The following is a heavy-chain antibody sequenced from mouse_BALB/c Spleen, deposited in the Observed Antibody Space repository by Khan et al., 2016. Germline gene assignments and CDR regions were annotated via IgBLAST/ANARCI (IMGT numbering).Heavy chain of an antibody. Sequence: EVQLQESGAELVKPGASVKLSCTASGFKIKDTYMHWVKQRPEQGLEWIGRIDPANGNTKYDPKFQGKATITADTSSNTAYLQLSSLTSEDTAVYYCANWDWYFDVWGAGTTVTVSS. CDR2: IDPANGNT. CDR3: ANWDWYFDV. D-gene: IGHD4-1*01. J-gene: IGHJ1*01. CDR1: GFKIKDTY. V-gene: IGHV14-3*02.